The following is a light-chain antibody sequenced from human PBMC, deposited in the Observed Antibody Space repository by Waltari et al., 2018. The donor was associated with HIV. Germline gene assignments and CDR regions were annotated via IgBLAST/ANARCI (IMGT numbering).Light chain of an antibody. V-gene: IGLV1-47*01. J-gene: IGLJ3*02. CDR1: SSHIGSTY. Sequence: QSVLTQPPSASGTPGQRVTISCSGSSSHIGSTYVYWFQQLPGTAPNLLMYRNNQRPSGVPDRVSGSKSGTSASLAISGLRAEDEADYYCAAWDDSLSAVVFGGGTKLTVL. CDR2: RNN. CDR3: AAWDDSLSAVV.